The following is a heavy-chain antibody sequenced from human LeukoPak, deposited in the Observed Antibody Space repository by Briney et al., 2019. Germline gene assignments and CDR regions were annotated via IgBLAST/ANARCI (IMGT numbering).Heavy chain of an antibody. J-gene: IGHJ4*02. CDR1: GFTFSSYS. D-gene: IGHD1-26*01. CDR3: ARDLPASYYEKD. V-gene: IGHV3-48*02. Sequence: GGSLRLSCAASGFTFSSYSMNWVRQAPGKGLEWVSYISSSSSTISYADSVKGRFTISRDNAKNSLYLQVNSLRDEDTAVYYCARDLPASYYEKDWGQGTLVTVSS. CDR2: ISSSSSTI.